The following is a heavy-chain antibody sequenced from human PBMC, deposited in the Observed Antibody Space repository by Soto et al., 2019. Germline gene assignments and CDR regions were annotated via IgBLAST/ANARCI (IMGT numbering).Heavy chain of an antibody. Sequence: GGSLRLCCAASGVTFSDYYRSWIRQAPGKGLEWVSYISSSGSTIYYADSVKGRFTISRDNAKNTLYLQMNSLRAEDTAVYYCARDGVGSTAYFGYFDYWGLGTLVTVSS. CDR2: ISSSGSTI. V-gene: IGHV3-11*04. J-gene: IGHJ4*02. CDR1: GVTFSDYY. D-gene: IGHD1-26*01. CDR3: ARDGVGSTAYFGYFDY.